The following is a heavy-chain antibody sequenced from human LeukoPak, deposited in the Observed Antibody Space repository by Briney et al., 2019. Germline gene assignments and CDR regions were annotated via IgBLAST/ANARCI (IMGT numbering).Heavy chain of an antibody. CDR1: GFTFSSYS. V-gene: IGHV4-59*12. CDR2: IFYSGST. Sequence: GSLRLSCAASGFTFSSYSMNWVRQAPGKGLEWVGNIFYSGSTYYSPSLKSRVTISLDTSRNQFFLKLNSVTAADTAVYYCAKSNGYGLVDIWGQGTMVTVSS. D-gene: IGHD3-10*01. CDR3: AKSNGYGLVDI. J-gene: IGHJ3*02.